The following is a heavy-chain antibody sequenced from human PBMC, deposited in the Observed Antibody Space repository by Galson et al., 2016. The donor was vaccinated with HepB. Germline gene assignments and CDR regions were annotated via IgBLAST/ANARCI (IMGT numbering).Heavy chain of an antibody. V-gene: IGHV3-30*18. CDR3: AKDKTHLAAATLPLYFDS. J-gene: IGHJ4*02. Sequence: SLRLSCAASGFSFSTYGMHWVRQAPGKGLEWVAVLSYADGTYKYYSESVKGRFTISRDSAENTLYLQMDSLRAEDTAVYYCAKDKTHLAAATLPLYFDSWGQGTLVAVSS. D-gene: IGHD2-15*01. CDR2: LSYADGTYK. CDR1: GFSFSTYG.